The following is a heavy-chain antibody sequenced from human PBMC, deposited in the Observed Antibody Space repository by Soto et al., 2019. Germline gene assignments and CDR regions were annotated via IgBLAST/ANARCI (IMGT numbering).Heavy chain of an antibody. V-gene: IGHV4-59*08. Sequence: PSETLSLTCTVSGGSISGFYWSWIRQSPGKGLEWIGYIYYSESTNYNPSLKSRVIISVDTSKNQFSLKLSSVTAADTAVYYCARHLYGSGERFDPWGQGTLVTVSS. CDR1: GGSISGFY. CDR3: ARHLYGSGERFDP. CDR2: IYYSEST. J-gene: IGHJ5*02. D-gene: IGHD3-10*01.